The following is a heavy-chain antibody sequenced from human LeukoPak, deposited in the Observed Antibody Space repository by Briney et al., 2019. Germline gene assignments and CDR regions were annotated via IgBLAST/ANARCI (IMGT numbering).Heavy chain of an antibody. D-gene: IGHD3-10*01. Sequence: LETLSLTCTVSGGSISSYYWSWIRQPPGKGLEWIGSIYYSGSTYYNPSLKSRVTISVDTSKNQFSLKLSSVTAADTAVYYCARLLWFGQFYFDYWGQGTLVTVSS. V-gene: IGHV4-59*12. J-gene: IGHJ4*02. CDR1: GGSISSYY. CDR3: ARLLWFGQFYFDY. CDR2: IYYSGST.